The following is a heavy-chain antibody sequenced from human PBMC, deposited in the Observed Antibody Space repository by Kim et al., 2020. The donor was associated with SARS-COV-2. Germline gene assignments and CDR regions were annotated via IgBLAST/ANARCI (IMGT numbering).Heavy chain of an antibody. CDR3: ASEKRDNWFDP. Sequence: ANDAKKVKGRVTITADESTSTAYMELSSLRSEDTAVYYCASEKRDNWFDPWGQGTLVTVSS. V-gene: IGHV1-69*01. J-gene: IGHJ5*02. CDR2: A.